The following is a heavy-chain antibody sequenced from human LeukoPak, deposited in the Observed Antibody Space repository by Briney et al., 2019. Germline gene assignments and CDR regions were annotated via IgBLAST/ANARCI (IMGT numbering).Heavy chain of an antibody. CDR1: GFTFSSYS. J-gene: IGHJ4*02. D-gene: IGHD3-22*01. CDR2: ISSSSSYI. V-gene: IGHV3-21*01. CDR3: AKYSGGPYYYDSSDYYHFDY. Sequence: GGSLRLSCAASGFTFSSYSMNWVRQAPGKGLEWVSSISSSSSYIYYADSVKGRFTISRDNAKNSLYLQMNSLRAEDTAVYYCAKYSGGPYYYDSSDYYHFDYWGQGTLVTVSS.